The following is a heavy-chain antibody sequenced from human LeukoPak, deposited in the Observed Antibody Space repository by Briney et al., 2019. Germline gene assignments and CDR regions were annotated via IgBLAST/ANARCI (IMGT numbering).Heavy chain of an antibody. CDR2: ISDDGSNK. Sequence: PGRSLRLSCAASGFTFRTYAMNWVRQAPGKGLEWVAVISDDGSNKYYAESVKGQFTISRDNSKNTLYLQMKSLRAEDTAVYYCARAFSTTAFDYWGQGTLVTVSS. J-gene: IGHJ4*02. CDR3: ARAFSTTAFDY. D-gene: IGHD4-17*01. V-gene: IGHV3-30*04. CDR1: GFTFRTYA.